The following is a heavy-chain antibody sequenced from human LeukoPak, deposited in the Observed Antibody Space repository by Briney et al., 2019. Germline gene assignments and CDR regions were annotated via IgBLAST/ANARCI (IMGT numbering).Heavy chain of an antibody. J-gene: IGHJ6*03. CDR1: GFTFSSYG. CDR2: IRYDGSNK. Sequence: GGSLRLSCAASGFTFSSYGMHWVRQAPGKGLEWVAFIRYDGSNKYYADSVKGRFTISRDNSKNTLYLQMNSLRAEDTAVYYCAKPNYSSSWGYYYYYMDVWGKGTTVTISS. V-gene: IGHV3-30*02. CDR3: AKPNYSSSWGYYYYYMDV. D-gene: IGHD6-13*01.